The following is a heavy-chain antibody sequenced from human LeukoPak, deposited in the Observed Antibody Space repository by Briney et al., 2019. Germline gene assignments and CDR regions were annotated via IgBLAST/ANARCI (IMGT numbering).Heavy chain of an antibody. CDR1: GFTFSSDV. CDR2: ISSDGSSK. Sequence: GGSLRLSCAASGFTFSSDVMHWVRQAPGEGLEWVAVISSDGSSKHYADSVKGRFTIFTDTSKSTLYLQINSLRPEDTAVYYCARDLVSYSSSPLHWGQGTLVTVSS. CDR3: ARDLVSYSSSPLH. D-gene: IGHD6-6*01. J-gene: IGHJ4*02. V-gene: IGHV3-30-3*01.